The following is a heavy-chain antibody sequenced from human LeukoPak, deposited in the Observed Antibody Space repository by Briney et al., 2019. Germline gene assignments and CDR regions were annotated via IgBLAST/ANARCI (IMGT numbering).Heavy chain of an antibody. CDR2: IYHSGST. D-gene: IGHD6-19*01. CDR3: ARRLESSSGWYGNDAFDI. Sequence: PSETLSLTCAVSGYSLSSGYYWGWIRQPPGKGLEWIGSIYHSGSTYYNPSLKSRVTISVDTSKNQFSLKLSSVTAADTAVYYCARRLESSSGWYGNDAFDIWGQGTTVTVSS. J-gene: IGHJ3*02. CDR1: GYSLSSGYY. V-gene: IGHV4-38-2*01.